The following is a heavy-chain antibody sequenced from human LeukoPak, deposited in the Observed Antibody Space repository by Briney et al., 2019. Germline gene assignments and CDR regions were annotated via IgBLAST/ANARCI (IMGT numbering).Heavy chain of an antibody. CDR2: ISWNSDSI. V-gene: IGHV3-9*01. J-gene: IGHJ4*02. CDR1: GFTFDDYA. Sequence: GGSMRLSCAASGFTFDDYAMHWVRQAPGKGLEWVSGISWNSDSIGYADSVKGRFTISRDNAKNSLYLQMNSLRAEDTALYYCAKGPRTFYYFDYWGQGTLVTVSS. CDR3: AKGPRTFYYFDY. D-gene: IGHD1-7*01.